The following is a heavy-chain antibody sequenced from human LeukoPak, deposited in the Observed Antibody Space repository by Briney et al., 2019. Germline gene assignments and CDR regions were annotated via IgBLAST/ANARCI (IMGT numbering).Heavy chain of an antibody. CDR3: AKADKELPIFDY. Sequence: ASVKVSCKASGYTFTSYYMHWVRQAPGQGLEWMGIINPSGGSTSYAQKFQGRVTMTRDTSTSTVYMELSSLRAEDTALYYCAKADKELPIFDYWGQGTLVTVSS. CDR2: INPSGGST. J-gene: IGHJ4*02. CDR1: GYTFTSYY. D-gene: IGHD1-26*01. V-gene: IGHV1-46*01.